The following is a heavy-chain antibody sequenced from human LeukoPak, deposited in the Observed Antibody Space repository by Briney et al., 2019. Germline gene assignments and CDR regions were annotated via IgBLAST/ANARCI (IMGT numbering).Heavy chain of an antibody. CDR3: ARAVIDSSGYQGPHYYYYYYMDV. CDR2: IYYSGST. Sequence: SETLSLTCIVSGGSISSYYWSWIRQPPGKGLEWIGYIYYSGSTNYSPSLKSRVTISVDTSKNQFSLNLSSVTAADTAVYYCARAVIDSSGYQGPHYYYYYYMDVWGKGTTVTVSS. CDR1: GGSISSYY. D-gene: IGHD3-22*01. V-gene: IGHV4-59*01. J-gene: IGHJ6*03.